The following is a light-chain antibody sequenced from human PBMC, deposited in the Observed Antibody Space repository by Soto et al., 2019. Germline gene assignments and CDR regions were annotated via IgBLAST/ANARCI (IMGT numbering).Light chain of an antibody. V-gene: IGKV1-17*01. Sequence: DIQMTQSPSSVSASVGDRVTITCRASQDIRNELAWYQHKPGKAPKRLIYVASTLQSGVPSRFSGSASGTEFTLTLRRLQPEDFATYYCLQHNNYPPLTFGGGTKVEIK. CDR2: VAS. J-gene: IGKJ4*01. CDR3: LQHNNYPPLT. CDR1: QDIRNE.